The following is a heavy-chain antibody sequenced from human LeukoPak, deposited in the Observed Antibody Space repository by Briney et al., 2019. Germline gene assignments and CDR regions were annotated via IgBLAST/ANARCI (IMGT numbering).Heavy chain of an antibody. CDR1: GFSFSDHY. D-gene: IGHD6-13*01. CDR3: TRRASSYQLDY. V-gene: IGHV3-72*01. J-gene: IGHJ4*02. CDR2: TRNRANSYTT. Sequence: GGSLRLSCAASGFSFSDHYMDWVRQAPGKGLEWVGRTRNRANSYTTEYAASVKGRFTISRDDSKNSLYLQMNSLKTEDTAVYYCTRRASSYQLDYWGRGTLVTVSS.